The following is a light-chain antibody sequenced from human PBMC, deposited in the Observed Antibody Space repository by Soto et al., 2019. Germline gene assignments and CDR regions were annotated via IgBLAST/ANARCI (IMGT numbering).Light chain of an antibody. V-gene: IGKV3-15*01. CDR2: GAS. Sequence: EIVMTQSPDTLYVSPGEGATLSCRSSQSVRTKLAWYQQKAGQAPRLLIYGASTRATGIPDRFSGSGSGTEFTLTISSLQSEDFAVYYCQQYDYWPVTFGGGTKVDIK. CDR3: QQYDYWPVT. J-gene: IGKJ4*01. CDR1: QSVRTK.